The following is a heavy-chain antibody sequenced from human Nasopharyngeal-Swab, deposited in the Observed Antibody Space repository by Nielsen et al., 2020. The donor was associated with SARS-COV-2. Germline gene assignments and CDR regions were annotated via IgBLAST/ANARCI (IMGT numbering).Heavy chain of an antibody. CDR3: ASPAVAGEDY. D-gene: IGHD6-19*01. CDR2: IYSGGST. Sequence: GESLKISCAASGFTVSSNYMSWVRQAPGKGLEWVSVIYSGGSTYYADSVKGRFTISRDNSKNSLYLQMNSLRAEDTAVYYCASPAVAGEDYWGQGTLVTVSS. J-gene: IGHJ4*02. CDR1: GFTVSSNY. V-gene: IGHV3-53*01.